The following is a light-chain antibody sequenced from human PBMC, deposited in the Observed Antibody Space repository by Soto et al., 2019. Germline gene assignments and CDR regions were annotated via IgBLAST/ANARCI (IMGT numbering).Light chain of an antibody. CDR3: LQHRSYPLT. Sequence: DIQMTQSPSAVSASVGDRVTITCWASQCIDNYLAWFQQKPGEVPQRLIYAASTLQSGVPSRFSGSGSGTESTLTISSLQPEDFATYYCLQHRSYPLTFGGGTKWIS. CDR1: QCIDNY. V-gene: IGKV1-17*03. J-gene: IGKJ4*01. CDR2: AAS.